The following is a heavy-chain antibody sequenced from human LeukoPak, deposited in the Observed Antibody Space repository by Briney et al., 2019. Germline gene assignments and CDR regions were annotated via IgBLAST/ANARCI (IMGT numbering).Heavy chain of an antibody. Sequence: GGSLRLSCAASGFTFSSYAMSWVRQAPGKGLEWVSAISGSGGSTYYADSVKGRFTISRDNSKNTLYLQMNSLRAEDTAVYYCARSGSGSSWYYFDYWGQGTLVTVSS. J-gene: IGHJ4*02. D-gene: IGHD1-26*01. CDR2: ISGSGGST. CDR1: GFTFSSYA. CDR3: ARSGSGSSWYYFDY. V-gene: IGHV3-23*01.